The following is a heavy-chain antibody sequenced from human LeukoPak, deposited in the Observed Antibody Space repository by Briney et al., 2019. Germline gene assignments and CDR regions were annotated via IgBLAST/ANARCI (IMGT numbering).Heavy chain of an antibody. CDR1: GFTFSSYS. V-gene: IGHV3-21*01. D-gene: IGHD1-26*01. CDR2: ISSSSSYI. Sequence: GGSLRLSCAASGFTFSSYSMNWVRQAPGKGLEWVSSISSSSSYIYYADSVKGRFTIPRHNPKNSLYLQKNSLRAEDAAVFDFAKVGASHAFDIWGQGTMVTVSS. CDR3: AKVGASHAFDI. J-gene: IGHJ3*02.